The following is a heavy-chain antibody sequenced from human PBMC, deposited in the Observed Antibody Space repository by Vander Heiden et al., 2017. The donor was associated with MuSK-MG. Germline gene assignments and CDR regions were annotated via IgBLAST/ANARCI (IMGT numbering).Heavy chain of an antibody. CDR1: GFTFRNAW. CDR3: TTDLWFGELYAFDY. V-gene: IGHV3-15*01. Sequence: EVQLVESGGGLVKPGGSLRLSCAASGFTFRNAWMGWVRQAPGKGLEWVGRIKSKTDGGTTDHAAPVKGRFTISRDDSKNTLYLQMNSLKTEDTAVYYCTTDLWFGELYAFDYWGQGTLVTVSS. CDR2: IKSKTDGGTT. D-gene: IGHD3-10*01. J-gene: IGHJ4*02.